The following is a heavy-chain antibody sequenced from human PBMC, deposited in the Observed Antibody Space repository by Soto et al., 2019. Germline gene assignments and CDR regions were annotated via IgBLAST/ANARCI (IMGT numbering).Heavy chain of an antibody. CDR1: GGSFSGYY. CDR3: ARDRPELDIVVVPAARGFDP. V-gene: IGHV4-34*01. J-gene: IGHJ5*02. D-gene: IGHD2-2*03. Sequence: SETLSLTCAVYGGSFSGYYWSWIRQPPGKGLEWIGEINHSGSTNYNPSLKSRVTISVDTSKNQFSLKLSSVTAADTAVYYCARDRPELDIVVVPAARGFDPWGQGTLVTVSS. CDR2: INHSGST.